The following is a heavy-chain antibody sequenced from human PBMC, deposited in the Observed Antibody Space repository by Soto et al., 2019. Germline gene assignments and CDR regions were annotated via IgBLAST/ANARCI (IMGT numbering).Heavy chain of an antibody. D-gene: IGHD2-21*02. CDR2: ISYDGSNK. CDR3: ARDGPIIVVVTAIDY. CDR1: VFTFSSYA. J-gene: IGHJ4*02. V-gene: IGHV3-30-3*01. Sequence: WGALRLSCSASVFTFSSYAMHWVRQAPGKGLEWVAVISYDGSNKYYADSGKGRFTISRDNSKNTLYLQMNSLRAEDTAVYYCARDGPIIVVVTAIDYWGKGTLVTV.